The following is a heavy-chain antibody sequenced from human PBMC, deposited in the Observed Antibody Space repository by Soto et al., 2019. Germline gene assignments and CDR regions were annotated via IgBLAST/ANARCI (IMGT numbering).Heavy chain of an antibody. Sequence: RRLSCAASGFTFSNYGMHWVRQAPGKGLEWVAIIWHNGNNKYYADSVRGRFIISRDNSKNRLYLQMNSLRAEDTAVYYCASDLVGASDSYGLDVWGQGTPVTVSS. CDR1: GFTFSNYG. V-gene: IGHV3-33*01. CDR2: IWHNGNNK. D-gene: IGHD1-26*01. J-gene: IGHJ6*02. CDR3: ASDLVGASDSYGLDV.